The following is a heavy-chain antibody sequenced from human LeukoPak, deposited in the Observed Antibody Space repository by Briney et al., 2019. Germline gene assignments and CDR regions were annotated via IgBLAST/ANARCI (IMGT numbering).Heavy chain of an antibody. CDR2: INTNTGNP. D-gene: IGHD2-2*01. Sequence: GASVKVSCKASGYTFTSYAMNWVRQAPGQGLEWMGWINTNTGNPTYAQGFTGRFVFSLDTSVSTAYLQISSLKAEDTAVYYCARGAYRYCSSTSCFWFDPWGQGTLVTVSS. CDR1: GYTFTSYA. V-gene: IGHV7-4-1*02. CDR3: ARGAYRYCSSTSCFWFDP. J-gene: IGHJ5*02.